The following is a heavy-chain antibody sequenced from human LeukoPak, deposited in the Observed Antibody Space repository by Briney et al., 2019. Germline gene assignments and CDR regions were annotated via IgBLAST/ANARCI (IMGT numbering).Heavy chain of an antibody. J-gene: IGHJ4*02. CDR1: GYTFTGYY. D-gene: IGHD2-21*01. CDR3: ARKVGSPIMGIGH. V-gene: IGHV1-2*02. Sequence: ASVKVSCKASGYTFTGYYMHWVRQAPGQGLEWMGWINPNSGGTNYAQKFQGRVTMTRDTSISTAYMELSRLRSDDTAVYYCARKVGSPIMGIGHWGQGTLVTVSS. CDR2: INPNSGGT.